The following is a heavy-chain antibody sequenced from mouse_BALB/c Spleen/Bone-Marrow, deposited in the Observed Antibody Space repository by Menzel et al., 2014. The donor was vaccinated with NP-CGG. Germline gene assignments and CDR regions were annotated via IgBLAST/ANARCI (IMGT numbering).Heavy chain of an antibody. D-gene: IGHD2-3*01. J-gene: IGHJ2*01. CDR1: GYTFTDYY. Sequence: EVQLQQSGPELVKPGASVKMSCKASGYTFTDYYMDWVKQSHGESFEWIGRVHPYNGGPSYNQKFKGKATLTVDKSSSTAYMELNSLTSEDSAVYYCAREGVRWLLLYWGQGTTLTVSS. V-gene: IGHV1-19*01. CDR3: AREGVRWLLLY. CDR2: VHPYNGGP.